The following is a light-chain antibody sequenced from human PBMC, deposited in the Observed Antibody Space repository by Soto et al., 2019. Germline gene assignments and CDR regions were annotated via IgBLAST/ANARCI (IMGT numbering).Light chain of an antibody. J-gene: IGKJ2*01. CDR1: QNTNIY. Sequence: DIQMTQSPSSLSSSVGDRVTITCRASQNTNIYLNWYQQKPGKAPQVLIYAASSLQSGVPSRFTGSGSGTDFTLTISSLQSEDFGTDYCQQSYSTPRTFGHGTKLEIK. V-gene: IGKV1-39*01. CDR2: AAS. CDR3: QQSYSTPRT.